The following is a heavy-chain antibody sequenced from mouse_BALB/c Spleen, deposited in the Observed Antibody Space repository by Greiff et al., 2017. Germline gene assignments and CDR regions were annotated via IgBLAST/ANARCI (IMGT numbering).Heavy chain of an antibody. D-gene: IGHD1-2*01. Sequence: VQLVESGPGLVAPSQSLSITCTVSGFSLTSYGVHWVRQPPGKGLEWLGVIWAGGSTNYNSALMSRLSISKDNSKSQVFLKMNSLQTDDTAMYYCARDGGLLRLGDFDYWGQGTTLTVSS. J-gene: IGHJ2*01. CDR1: GFSLTSYG. CDR2: IWAGGST. V-gene: IGHV2-9*02. CDR3: ARDGGLLRLGDFDY.